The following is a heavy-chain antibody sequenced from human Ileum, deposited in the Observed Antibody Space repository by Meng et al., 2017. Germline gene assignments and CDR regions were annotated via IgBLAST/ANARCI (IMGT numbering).Heavy chain of an antibody. V-gene: IGHV4-38-2*01. J-gene: IGHJ4*02. D-gene: IGHD3-22*01. CDR2: IFHSGTT. Sequence: GSLRSSCAVPGYSISSGYYWGWIRQSPGKGLEWIANIFHSGTTYYNPSLKSRVTISVDTSKNQFSLKLTSVTAADTAMYYCARTRYYDTSGYYEFGSWGQGIRVTVSS. CDR3: ARTRYYDTSGYYEFGS. CDR1: GYSISSGYY.